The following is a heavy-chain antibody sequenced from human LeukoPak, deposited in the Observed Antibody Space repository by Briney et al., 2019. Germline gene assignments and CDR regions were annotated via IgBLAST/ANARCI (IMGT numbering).Heavy chain of an antibody. CDR1: GGSISSYY. J-gene: IGHJ4*02. D-gene: IGHD6-13*01. CDR3: ARGQIASSWYPFDY. V-gene: IGHV4-59*01. Sequence: PSETLSLTCTVSGGSISSYYWSWIRQPPGKGLEWIGYIYYSGSTNYNPSLKSRVTISVDTSKNQFSLKLSSVTAADTAVYYCARGQIASSWYPFDYWGQGTLVTVSS. CDR2: IYYSGST.